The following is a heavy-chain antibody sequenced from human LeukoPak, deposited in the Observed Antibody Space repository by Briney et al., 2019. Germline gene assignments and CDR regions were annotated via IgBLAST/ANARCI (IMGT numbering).Heavy chain of an antibody. CDR3: ARDISIAAAGIDYYYYYAMDV. J-gene: IGHJ6*02. CDR1: GFTFSSYG. D-gene: IGHD6-13*01. V-gene: IGHV3-30*03. Sequence: GGSLRPSCAASGFTFSSYGMHWVRQAPGKGLEWVAVISYDGSNKYYADSVKGRFTISRDNSKNTLYLQMNSLRAEDPAAYYCARDISIAAAGIDYYYYYAMDVWGQGTTVTVSS. CDR2: ISYDGSNK.